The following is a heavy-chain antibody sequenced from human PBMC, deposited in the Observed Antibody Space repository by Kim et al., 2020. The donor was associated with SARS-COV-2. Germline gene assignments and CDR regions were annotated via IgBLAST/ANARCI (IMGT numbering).Heavy chain of an antibody. J-gene: IGHJ5*02. V-gene: IGHV2-5*02. Sequence: SGPTLVNPTQTLTLTCTFSGFSLTTYGVSVGWIRRAPGKALEWLAVIYWDNDNRLSPFLETRLTITQDTSKNQVVLTMTNMDVADTATYFCAHSPSDNWFDAWGQGTLVTVSS. CDR2: IYWDNDN. CDR3: AHSPSDNWFDA. CDR1: GFSLTTYGVS.